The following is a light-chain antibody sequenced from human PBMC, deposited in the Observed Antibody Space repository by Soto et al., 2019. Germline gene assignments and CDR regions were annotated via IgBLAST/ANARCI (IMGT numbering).Light chain of an antibody. CDR2: GAS. J-gene: IGKJ2*01. CDR1: QSISSN. V-gene: IGKV3-15*01. CDR3: QQYSSWPPYT. Sequence: EIVMTQSPATLSVSPGERAILSCRGSQSISSNLAWYQQKPGQAPRLLIYGASTRATEIPDRFSGSGSGTEFTLTISSLQSEDFAIYYCQQYSSWPPYTFGQGTKLEIK.